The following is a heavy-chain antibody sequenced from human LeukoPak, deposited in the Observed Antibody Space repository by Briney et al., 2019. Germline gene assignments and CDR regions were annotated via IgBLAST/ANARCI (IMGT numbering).Heavy chain of an antibody. V-gene: IGHV3-23*01. Sequence: GGSLRLSCEASGFTFSSYAMTWVRQASGEGLEWVSAISGRGISTYYADSVKGRFTISRDNSRNTLFLQMNSLRAEDTAVYYCANLLSTNSGSGSPFENWGQGTLVTVSS. CDR2: ISGRGIST. CDR1: GFTFSSYA. CDR3: ANLLSTNSGSGSPFEN. J-gene: IGHJ4*02. D-gene: IGHD3-10*01.